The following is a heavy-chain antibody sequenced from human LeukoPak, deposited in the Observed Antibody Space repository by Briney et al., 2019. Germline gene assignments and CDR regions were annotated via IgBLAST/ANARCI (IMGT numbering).Heavy chain of an antibody. CDR2: INWNGVST. D-gene: IGHD4-11*01. CDR3: ARALSNYVDYHYYYYMDV. Sequence: GGSLRLSCAASGFTFDDYGMSWVRQAPGKGLEWVSGINWNGVSTSYVDSVKGRFTISRDNAKSSLYLQMNSLRAEDTALYYCARALSNYVDYHYYYYMDVWGKGTTVTVSS. J-gene: IGHJ6*03. CDR1: GFTFDDYG. V-gene: IGHV3-20*04.